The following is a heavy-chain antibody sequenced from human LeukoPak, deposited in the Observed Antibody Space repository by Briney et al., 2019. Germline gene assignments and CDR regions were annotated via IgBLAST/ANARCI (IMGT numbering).Heavy chain of an antibody. CDR1: GRSFSGSY. Sequence: SQTLSLTCAVYGRSFSGSYWSWIRQPPGDGLEWIGEINHSGSTNYNPSLKSRVTISVDTSKNQFSLKLSSVTAADTAVYYCARGYDILTGPNYWGQGTLVTVSS. J-gene: IGHJ4*02. CDR3: ARGYDILTGPNY. CDR2: INHSGST. D-gene: IGHD3-9*01. V-gene: IGHV4-34*01.